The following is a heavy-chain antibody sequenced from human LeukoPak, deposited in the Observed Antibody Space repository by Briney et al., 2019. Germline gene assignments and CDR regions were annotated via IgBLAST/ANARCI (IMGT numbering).Heavy chain of an antibody. J-gene: IGHJ4*02. V-gene: IGHV3-23*01. CDR1: GFTFSSYA. D-gene: IGHD4-17*01. Sequence: GGSLRLSCAASGFTFSSYAMSRVRQAPGKELEWVSAISGSGGSTYYADSVKGRFTISRDNSKNTLYLQMNSLRAEDTAVYYCAKDKSFYGDYILFDYWGQGTLVTVSS. CDR2: ISGSGGST. CDR3: AKDKSFYGDYILFDY.